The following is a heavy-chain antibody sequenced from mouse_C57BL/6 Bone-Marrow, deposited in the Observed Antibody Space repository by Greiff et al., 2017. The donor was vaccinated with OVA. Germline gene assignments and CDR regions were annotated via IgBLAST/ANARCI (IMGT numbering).Heavy chain of an antibody. D-gene: IGHD3-2*02. Sequence: EVQLQESGPELVKPGASVKIPCKASGYTFTDYNMDWVKQSHGKSLEWIGDINPNNGGTIYNQKFKGKATLTVDKSSSTAYMELRSLTSEYTAVYYCARWGRATAQAPFAYWGQGTLVTVSA. CDR3: ARWGRATAQAPFAY. V-gene: IGHV1-18*01. CDR1: GYTFTDYN. J-gene: IGHJ3*01. CDR2: INPNNGGT.